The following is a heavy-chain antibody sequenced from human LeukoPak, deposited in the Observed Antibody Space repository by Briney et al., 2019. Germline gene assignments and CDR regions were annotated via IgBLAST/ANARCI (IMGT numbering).Heavy chain of an antibody. D-gene: IGHD4-23*01. J-gene: IGHJ5*02. Sequence: GGSLRLSCAASGFTFSNAWMSWVRQAPGKGLERVGRIKSKTDGGTTDYAAPVKGRFTISRDDSKNTLYLQINSLKTEDTAVYYCTTDPIYGGVDPWGQGTLVTVSS. CDR1: GFTFSNAW. V-gene: IGHV3-15*01. CDR2: IKSKTDGGTT. CDR3: TTDPIYGGVDP.